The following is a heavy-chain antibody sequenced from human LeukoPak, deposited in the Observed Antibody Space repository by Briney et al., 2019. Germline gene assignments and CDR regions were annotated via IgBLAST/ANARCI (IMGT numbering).Heavy chain of an antibody. D-gene: IGHD2-15*01. CDR1: GFTFSNYA. J-gene: IGHJ3*02. CDR2: ISGSGGST. V-gene: IGHV3-23*01. CDR3: AKGRGYCSGASCAGTAFDI. Sequence: GGSLRLSCVVSGFTFSNYAMNWVRQAPGRGLEWVSGISGSGGSTFYADSVKGRFTISRDNSKNTLYLQMNSLRAEDTAVYYCAKGRGYCSGASCAGTAFDIWGQGTMVTVSS.